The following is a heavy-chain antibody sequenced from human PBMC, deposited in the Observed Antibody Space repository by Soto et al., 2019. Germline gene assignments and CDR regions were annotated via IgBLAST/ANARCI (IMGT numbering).Heavy chain of an antibody. J-gene: IGHJ6*02. Sequence: ESGPTLVNPTETLTLTCTVSGFSLNNARVDVTWIRQPPGKALEWLAHIFSDDEKSYSTSLHSRLTISRDTSKSQVVLTMTNMDPVDTATYYCARINKWRAYYYDSSGYRFSYYYGMDVWGQGTTVTVSS. CDR1: GFSLNNARVD. CDR3: ARINKWRAYYYDSSGYRFSYYYGMDV. V-gene: IGHV2-26*01. D-gene: IGHD3-22*01. CDR2: IFSDDEK.